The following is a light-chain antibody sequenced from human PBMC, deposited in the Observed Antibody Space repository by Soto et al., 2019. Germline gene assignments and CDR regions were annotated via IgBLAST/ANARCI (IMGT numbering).Light chain of an antibody. Sequence: QSVLTPPPSASGPPWQSVAISCSGSNSNIESNYVYWYQHLPGTAPKLLIYMNNQRPSGVPDRFSGSKSGTSASLVIIGLRSEDEAEYYCAAWDASLSAVLFGGGTKVTV. V-gene: IGLV1-47*01. J-gene: IGLJ2*01. CDR3: AAWDASLSAVL. CDR1: NSNIESNY. CDR2: MNN.